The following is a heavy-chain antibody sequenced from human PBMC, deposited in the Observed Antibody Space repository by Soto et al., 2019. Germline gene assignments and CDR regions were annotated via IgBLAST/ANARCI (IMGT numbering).Heavy chain of an antibody. D-gene: IGHD3-10*01. CDR2: INHSGST. J-gene: IGHJ4*02. V-gene: IGHV4-34*01. CDR1: GGSFSGYY. Sequence: QVQLQQWGAGLLKPSETLSLTCAVYGGSFSGYYWSWIRQPPGKGLEWIGEINHSGSTNYNPSLKSRVTLSIDPAKNQFSLELSSVTGGETGGYFWARVAPPQSATNSGSNFDYWGQGTLVTVSS. CDR3: ARVAPPQSATNSGSNFDY.